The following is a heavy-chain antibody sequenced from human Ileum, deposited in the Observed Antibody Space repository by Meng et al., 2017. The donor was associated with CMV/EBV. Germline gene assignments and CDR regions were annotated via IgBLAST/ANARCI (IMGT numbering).Heavy chain of an antibody. Sequence: GSLSLSCAASGFYFSDYYMSWVRQAPGKGLEWVSYIRSSITTMFYADSVRGRFTISRDHAKNSLYLQMNSLRAEDTAVYYCARTAHDIVVGAPHAMDVWGQGTTVTVSS. J-gene: IGHJ6*02. CDR3: ARTAHDIVVGAPHAMDV. CDR2: IRSSITTM. D-gene: IGHD2-15*01. CDR1: GFYFSDYY. V-gene: IGHV3-11*01.